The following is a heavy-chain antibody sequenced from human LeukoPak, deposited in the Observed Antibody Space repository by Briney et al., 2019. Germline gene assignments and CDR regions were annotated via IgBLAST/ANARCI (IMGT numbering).Heavy chain of an antibody. CDR1: GYTFSTYD. D-gene: IGHD6-13*01. J-gene: IGHJ4*02. V-gene: IGHV7-4-1*02. CDR2: INTNTGNP. Sequence: ASVKVSCKASGYTFSTYDVIWVRQATGQGLEWMGWINTNTGNPTYAQGFTGRFVFSLDTSVSTAYLQISSLKAEDTAVYYCARGDGSSWYNHFDYWGQGTLVTVSS. CDR3: ARGDGSSWYNHFDY.